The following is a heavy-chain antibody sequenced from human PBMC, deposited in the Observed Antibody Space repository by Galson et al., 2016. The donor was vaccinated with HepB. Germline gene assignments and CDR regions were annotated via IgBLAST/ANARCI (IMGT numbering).Heavy chain of an antibody. Sequence: LRLSCAASGFTFTIYPMHWVRQAPGKGLEWVAVISYDGNNINYADSVKGRFTISRDNSKKTLDLQVNGLRAEDTAVYYCARSSLYGSGRGWFDSWGQGTLVTVSS. CDR2: ISYDGNNI. J-gene: IGHJ5*01. D-gene: IGHD3-10*01. CDR1: GFTFTIYP. V-gene: IGHV3-30-3*01. CDR3: ARSSLYGSGRGWFDS.